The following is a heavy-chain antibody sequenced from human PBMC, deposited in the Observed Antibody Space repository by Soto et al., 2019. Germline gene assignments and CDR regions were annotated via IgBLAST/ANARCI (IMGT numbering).Heavy chain of an antibody. V-gene: IGHV2-5*02. CDR3: ALLGWFRELAPV. CDR1: GFSLSTSGVG. Sequence: QITLKESGPTLVKPTQTLTLTCTFSGFSLSTSGVGVGWIRQPPGKALEWLALIYWDDDKRYSPSLKSRLTITKDTSNNPVALTMTTMAPVDTATYYCALLGWFRELAPVWGQGPLVTVSS. J-gene: IGHJ4*02. D-gene: IGHD3-10*01. CDR2: IYWDDDK.